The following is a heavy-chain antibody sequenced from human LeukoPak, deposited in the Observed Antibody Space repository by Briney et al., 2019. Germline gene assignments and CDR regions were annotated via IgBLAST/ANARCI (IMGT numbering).Heavy chain of an antibody. Sequence: RGSLRLSCSASGFTFSSSAMHCVRQAPGKGLEFVSSISSNGDTTYYADSVKGRFTITRDNSKNTLYLQMSSLRAEDTAVYYCVKDRIAVAGTFDSWGQGTLVTVSS. J-gene: IGHJ5*01. D-gene: IGHD6-19*01. V-gene: IGHV3-64D*09. CDR1: GFTFSSSA. CDR2: ISSNGDTT. CDR3: VKDRIAVAGTFDS.